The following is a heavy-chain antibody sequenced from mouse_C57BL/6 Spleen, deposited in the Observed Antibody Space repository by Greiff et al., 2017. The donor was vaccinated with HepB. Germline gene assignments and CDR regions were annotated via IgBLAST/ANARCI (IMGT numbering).Heavy chain of an antibody. J-gene: IGHJ3*01. V-gene: IGHV1-52*01. CDR2: IDPSDSET. CDR3: ASYYGSPFAY. CDR1: GYTFTSYW. D-gene: IGHD1-1*01. Sequence: QVQLQQPGAELVRPGSSVKLSCKASGYTFTSYWMHWVKQRPIQGLEWIGNIDPSDSETHYNQKFKDKATLTVDKSSSPAYMQLSSLTSEDFAVYYCASYYGSPFAYWGQGTLVTVSA.